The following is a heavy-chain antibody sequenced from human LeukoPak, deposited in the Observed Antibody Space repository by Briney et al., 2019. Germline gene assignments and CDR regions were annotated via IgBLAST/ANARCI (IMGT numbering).Heavy chain of an antibody. Sequence: SETLSLTCTVSGGSISSSSYYWGWIRQPPGKGLEWIGSIYYSGSTYYNPSLKSRVTISVDTSKNQFSLKLSSVTAADTAVYYCARFTAREGSGSYGWFDPWGQGTLVTVSS. J-gene: IGHJ5*02. V-gene: IGHV4-39*07. D-gene: IGHD3-10*01. CDR1: GGSISSSSYY. CDR3: ARFTAREGSGSYGWFDP. CDR2: IYYSGST.